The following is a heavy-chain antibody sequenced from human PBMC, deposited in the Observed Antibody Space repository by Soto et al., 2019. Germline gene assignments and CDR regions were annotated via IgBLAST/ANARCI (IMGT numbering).Heavy chain of an antibody. V-gene: IGHV4-31*03. CDR2: RYYSEST. CDR3: ARTKRSGASCCSWSLEY. J-gene: IGHJ4*02. D-gene: IGHD2-15*01. Sequence: SETLSLTCTVSGGSITTGGYYWSWIRQLPGKGLEWIGHRYYSESTYYNPSLKSRVSISLDTSKNQFSLKLSFVTAVDTAMYYCARTKRSGASCCSWSLEYWGQGTPVTVSP. CDR1: GGSITTGGYY.